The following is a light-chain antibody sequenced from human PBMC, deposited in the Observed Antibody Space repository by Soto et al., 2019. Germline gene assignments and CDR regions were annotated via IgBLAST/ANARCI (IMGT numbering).Light chain of an antibody. V-gene: IGKV3-20*01. CDR2: GGA. Sequence: EIVLTQSPGTLLFSPGERATLSCRASHTVYINSLAWYQQKPGQTPRLLIYGGATRATDVPDRFSDSGSGTDFALTISGLEPEDSAVYYCQQYGGAPFTFGPGTRVDVK. CDR1: HTVYINS. J-gene: IGKJ3*01. CDR3: QQYGGAPFT.